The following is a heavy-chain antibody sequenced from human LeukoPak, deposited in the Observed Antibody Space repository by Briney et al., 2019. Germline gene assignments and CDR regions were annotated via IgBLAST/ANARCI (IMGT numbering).Heavy chain of an antibody. CDR3: GSWDYGSGSYSPYY. D-gene: IGHD3-10*01. CDR1: GYTFTGYY. CDR2: INPNSGGT. V-gene: IGHV1-2*02. Sequence: GASVKVSCKASGYTFTGYYIHWVRQAPGQGLEWVGWINPNSGGTKFAQKFQGRVTMTRDTFITTAYMELSGLGSDDTAVYYCGSWDYGSGSYSPYYWGQGTLVTVSS. J-gene: IGHJ4*02.